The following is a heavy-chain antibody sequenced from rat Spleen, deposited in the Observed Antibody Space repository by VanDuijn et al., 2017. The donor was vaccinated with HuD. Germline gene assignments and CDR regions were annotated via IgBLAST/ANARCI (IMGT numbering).Heavy chain of an antibody. J-gene: IGHJ2*01. CDR1: GFTFDDYH. Sequence: EVQLVESGGGLVQPGRSLKLSCAASGFTFDDYHMAWVRQAPTKGLEWVASIIYDSSRTYYRDSVKGRFTISRDNAKSTLYLQMNSLRSEDTATYYCTNFALFDYWGQGVMVTVSS. CDR2: IIYDSSRT. V-gene: IGHV5S10*01. CDR3: TNFALFDY.